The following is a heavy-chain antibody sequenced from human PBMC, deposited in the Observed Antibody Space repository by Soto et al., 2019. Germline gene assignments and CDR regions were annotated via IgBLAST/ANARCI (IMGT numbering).Heavy chain of an antibody. CDR3: AKVSAVAGFPPDDY. CDR1: GFTFSSYA. Sequence: EVQLLESGGGLVQPGGSLRLSCAASGFTFSSYAMSWVRQAPGKGLEWVSAISGSGGSTYYADSVKGRFTISRDNSKNMLYLQMNSLRAEDTAVYYCAKVSAVAGFPPDDYWGQGTLVTVSS. D-gene: IGHD6-19*01. CDR2: ISGSGGST. J-gene: IGHJ4*02. V-gene: IGHV3-23*01.